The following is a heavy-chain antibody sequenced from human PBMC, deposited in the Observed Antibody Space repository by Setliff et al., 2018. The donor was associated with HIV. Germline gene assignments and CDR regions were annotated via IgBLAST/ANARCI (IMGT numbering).Heavy chain of an antibody. CDR2: INPNSGGT. J-gene: IGHJ3*01. CDR3: ATEGAGGSYQRASALDV. Sequence: VASVKVSCKASGYSFTDYPLHWVRQVPGHGLEWMGWINPNSGGTNYAQRFQGRVTMTRDTSISTAYMELSRLRSEDTAVYYCATEGAGGSYQRASALDVWGQGTMVTVSS. CDR1: GYSFTDYP. V-gene: IGHV1-2*02. D-gene: IGHD1-26*01.